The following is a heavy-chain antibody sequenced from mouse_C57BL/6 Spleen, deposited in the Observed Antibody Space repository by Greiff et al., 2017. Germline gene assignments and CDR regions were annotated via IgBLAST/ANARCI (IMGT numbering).Heavy chain of an antibody. CDR1: GYSITSGYY. Sequence: EVQLQQSGPGLVKPSQSLSLTCSVTGYSITSGYYWNCIRQFPGNKLEWMGYISYDGSINYNPSLKNRISITRDTSKNQFFLKLNSVTTEDTATYYCARASYYGSREAMDYWGQGTSVTVSS. D-gene: IGHD1-1*01. CDR3: ARASYYGSREAMDY. CDR2: ISYDGSI. V-gene: IGHV3-6*01. J-gene: IGHJ4*01.